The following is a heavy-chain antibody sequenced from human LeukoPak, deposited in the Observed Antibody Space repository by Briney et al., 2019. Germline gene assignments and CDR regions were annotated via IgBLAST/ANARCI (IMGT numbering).Heavy chain of an antibody. Sequence: PGGSLRLSCAASGFTFSSYAMSWVRQALGKGLEWVSTISGSGASTYYADSVKGRFTLSRDNSKNTLYLQMNSLRAEDTAVYYCAKKRGTPVTTIDIWGQGTMLTVSS. V-gene: IGHV3-23*01. D-gene: IGHD4-17*01. CDR1: GFTFSSYA. CDR3: AKKRGTPVTTIDI. CDR2: ISGSGAST. J-gene: IGHJ3*02.